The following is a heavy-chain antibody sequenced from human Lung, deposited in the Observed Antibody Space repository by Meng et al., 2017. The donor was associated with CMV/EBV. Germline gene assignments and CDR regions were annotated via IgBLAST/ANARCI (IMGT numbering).Heavy chain of an antibody. J-gene: IGHJ1*01. CDR2: IPHRGSS. D-gene: IGHD3-10*01. V-gene: IGHV4-4*02. Sequence: QGRLRGPGPALVKRSETLSLTCAVSGDSITNHNWWAWVRQPPGKGLEWIGEIPHRGSSAYNPSLKSRVSMSIDKSKNQFSLKLTSVTAAGTAVYHCLRRSGGSVWGQGTLVTVSS. CDR1: GDSITNHNW. CDR3: LRRSGGSV.